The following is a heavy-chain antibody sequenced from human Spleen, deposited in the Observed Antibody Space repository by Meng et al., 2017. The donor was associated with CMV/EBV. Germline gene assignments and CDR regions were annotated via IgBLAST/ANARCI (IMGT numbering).Heavy chain of an antibody. CDR3: TRIGGYSDSKGYLDY. CDR1: GSTVTGYF. J-gene: IGHJ4*02. V-gene: IGHV1-2*02. D-gene: IGHD3-22*01. Sequence: SGSTVTGYFMHWVRQAPGQGLEWMGWINPNSGATKYAQKFEGRVTMTRDTSISTAYMDLIRLRSDDTAVYYCTRIGGYSDSKGYLDYWGQGTLVTVSS. CDR2: INPNSGAT.